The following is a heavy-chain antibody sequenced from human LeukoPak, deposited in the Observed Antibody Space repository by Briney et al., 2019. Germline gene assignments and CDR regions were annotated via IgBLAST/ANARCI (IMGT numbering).Heavy chain of an antibody. CDR2: IKQDGSEK. CDR1: GFTFSSYW. D-gene: IGHD2-15*01. CDR3: ARQVDAWLAYAFDI. V-gene: IGHV3-7*01. J-gene: IGHJ3*02. Sequence: HAGGSLRLSCAASGFTFSSYWMSWVRQAPGKGLEWVANIKQDGSEKYYVDSVKGRFTISRDNAKNSLYLQMNSLRAEDTAVYYCARQVDAWLAYAFDIWGQGTMVTVSS.